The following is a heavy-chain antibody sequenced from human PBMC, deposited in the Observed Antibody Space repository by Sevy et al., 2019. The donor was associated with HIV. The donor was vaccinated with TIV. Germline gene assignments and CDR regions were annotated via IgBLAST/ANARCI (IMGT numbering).Heavy chain of an antibody. CDR2: ISDISSAI. D-gene: IGHD6-6*01. CDR1: GFPFSSYG. V-gene: IGHV3-48*01. J-gene: IGHJ6*02. CDR3: ARGLAALPGYYYGMDV. Sequence: GGSLRLSCAASGFPFSSYGMNWVRQAPGKGLEWVSCISDISSAIYYADSVKGRFTISRDNAKKSLFLQMNSLRAEDTAVYYCARGLAALPGYYYGMDVWGQGTTVTVS.